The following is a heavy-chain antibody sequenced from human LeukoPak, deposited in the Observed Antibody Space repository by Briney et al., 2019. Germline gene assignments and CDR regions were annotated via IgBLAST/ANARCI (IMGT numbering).Heavy chain of an antibody. V-gene: IGHV1-3*01. CDR3: ARAPTYEYYYYGMDV. J-gene: IGHJ6*02. D-gene: IGHD3-3*01. Sequence: ASVKVSCKASGYTFTSYAMHWVRQAPGQRLEWMGWINAGNGNTKYSQKFQGRVTITRDTSTSTAYMELSSLRSEDTAVYYCARAPTYEYYYYGMDVWGQGTTVTVSS. CDR1: GYTFTSYA. CDR2: INAGNGNT.